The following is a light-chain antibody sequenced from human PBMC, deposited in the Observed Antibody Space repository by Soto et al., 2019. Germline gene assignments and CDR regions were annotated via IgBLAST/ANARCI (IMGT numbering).Light chain of an antibody. CDR3: AAWDDRLNAVV. Sequence: QSVLTQPPSASVTPGQRVTISCSGSSSNIGSNTVNWYQQLPGTAPKLLIYSNNQRPSGVPDRFSGSKSGTSASLAISGLQSEDEADYYCAAWDDRLNAVVFGGGTKLTVL. V-gene: IGLV1-44*01. CDR2: SNN. J-gene: IGLJ2*01. CDR1: SSNIGSNT.